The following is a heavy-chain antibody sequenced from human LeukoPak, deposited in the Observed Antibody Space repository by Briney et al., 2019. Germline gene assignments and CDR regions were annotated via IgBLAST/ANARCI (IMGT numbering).Heavy chain of an antibody. V-gene: IGHV4-31*03. Sequence: SQTLSLTCTVSGGPISSGGYYWSWIRQHPGKGLEWIGYIYYSGSTYYHPSLKSRVTISVDTSKNQFSLKLSSVTAADTAVYYCARGARYGSGSYFDYWGQGTLVTVSS. CDR2: IYYSGST. CDR3: ARGARYGSGSYFDY. CDR1: GGPISSGGYY. J-gene: IGHJ4*02. D-gene: IGHD3-10*01.